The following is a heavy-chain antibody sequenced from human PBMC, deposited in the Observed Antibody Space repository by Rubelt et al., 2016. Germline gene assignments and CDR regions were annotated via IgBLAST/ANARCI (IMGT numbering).Heavy chain of an antibody. V-gene: IGHV4-59*01. D-gene: IGHD3-10*01. CDR3: ARSSGRYYSLDY. J-gene: IGHJ4*02. CDR2: IFYSGST. Sequence: QVQLQESGPGLVKPSETLSLTCTVSGGSISSYYWSWIRQSPGTGLEWIGYIFYSGSTPYNPALKSRIPMSVDKSKNQFSLKLSSVTAADTAVYYCARSSGRYYSLDYWGQGILVTVSS. CDR1: GGSISSYY.